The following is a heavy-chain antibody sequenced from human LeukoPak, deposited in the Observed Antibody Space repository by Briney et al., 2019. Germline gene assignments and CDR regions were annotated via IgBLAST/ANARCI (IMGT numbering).Heavy chain of an antibody. Sequence: GGSLRLSCAASGFSFSRYNMNWVRQAPGKGLEWVASIDISSTYIFYADSVKGRFTISRDNAKSSLYLQMNSLRAEDTAVYYCARVVPPTDYGSGSYFWDPYYFDYWGQGTLVTVSS. CDR3: ARVVPPTDYGSGSYFWDPYYFDY. D-gene: IGHD3-10*01. V-gene: IGHV3-21*01. CDR1: GFSFSRYN. CDR2: IDISSTYI. J-gene: IGHJ4*02.